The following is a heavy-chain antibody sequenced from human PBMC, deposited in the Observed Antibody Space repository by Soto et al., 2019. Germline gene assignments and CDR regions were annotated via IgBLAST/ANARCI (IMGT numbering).Heavy chain of an antibody. CDR3: ARDGDCSSTSCNYYYYYGMDV. Sequence: GGSLRLSCVASAFSLANYPMNWVRQTPGKGLEWVANIKHDGSEKYYVDSVKGRFTISRDNAKNSLYLQMNSLRAEDTAVYYCARDGDCSSTSCNYYYYYGMDVWGQGTTVTVSS. CDR1: AFSLANYP. J-gene: IGHJ6*02. CDR2: IKHDGSEK. V-gene: IGHV3-7*01. D-gene: IGHD2-2*01.